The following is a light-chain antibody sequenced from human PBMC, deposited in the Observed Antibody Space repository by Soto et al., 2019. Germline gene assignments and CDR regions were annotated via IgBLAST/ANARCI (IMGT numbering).Light chain of an antibody. CDR2: DAS. Sequence: IVLTQSPATLSLSPGERATLSCRASQSVSSYLAWYQQKPGQAPRLLIYDASNRATGVPARFSGSGSGTDFTLTISRLEPEDFAVYYCHQRSNWPLTFGGGTKVDIK. CDR3: HQRSNWPLT. J-gene: IGKJ4*01. CDR1: QSVSSY. V-gene: IGKV3-11*01.